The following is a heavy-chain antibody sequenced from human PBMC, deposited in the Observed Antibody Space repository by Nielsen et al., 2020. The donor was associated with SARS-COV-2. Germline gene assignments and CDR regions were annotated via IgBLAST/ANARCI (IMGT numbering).Heavy chain of an antibody. D-gene: IGHD1-26*01. CDR1: GWSFSSNDYY. CDR3: AGLGTYSDAFEI. CDR2: VYYSGST. J-gene: IGHJ3*02. Sequence: SDTLSLTCTVSGWSFSSNDYYWSWIRQPPGKGLERIGYVYYSGSTYYNPSLKSRVTISVDPSEKQSSLKMTSVTGADTAVYYCAGLGTYSDAFEIWGQGTMVTVSS. V-gene: IGHV4-30-4*02.